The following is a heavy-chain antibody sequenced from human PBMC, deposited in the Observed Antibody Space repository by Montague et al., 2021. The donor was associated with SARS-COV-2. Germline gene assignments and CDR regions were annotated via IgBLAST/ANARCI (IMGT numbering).Heavy chain of an antibody. V-gene: IGHV3-48*04. CDR3: AKDLVLRAARPDALDV. J-gene: IGHJ3*01. CDR2: ISSGTNII. D-gene: IGHD6-6*01. CDR1: GFTFSSYS. Sequence: SLRLSCPASGFTFSSYSVNWVRQAPGEGLEWISYISSGTNIIYYADSVKGRFTISRDNARNSLYLQMNSLRVDDTAVYYCAKDLVLRAARPDALDVWGQGTVVTVSS.